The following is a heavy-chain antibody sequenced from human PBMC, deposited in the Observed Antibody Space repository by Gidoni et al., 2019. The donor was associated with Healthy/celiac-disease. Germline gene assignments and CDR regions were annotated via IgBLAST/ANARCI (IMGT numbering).Heavy chain of an antibody. CDR1: GFTFSSYG. CDR2: IWYDGSNK. CDR3: ARGYCGGDCPPNEGAFDI. J-gene: IGHJ3*02. D-gene: IGHD2-21*02. Sequence: QVQLVESGGGVVQPGRSLRLSCAASGFTFSSYGLHWVRQAPGKGLGWVAVIWYDGSNKYYADSVKGRFTISRDNSKNTLYLQMNSLRAEDTAVYYCARGYCGGDCPPNEGAFDIWGQGTMVTVSS. V-gene: IGHV3-33*01.